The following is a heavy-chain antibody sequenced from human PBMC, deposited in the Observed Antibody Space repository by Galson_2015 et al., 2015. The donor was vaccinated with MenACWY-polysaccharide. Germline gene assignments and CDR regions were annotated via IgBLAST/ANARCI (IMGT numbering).Heavy chain of an antibody. V-gene: IGHV3-23*01. D-gene: IGHD3-22*01. Sequence: SLRLSCAASGFTFSSYAMSWVRQAPGKGLEWVSVIRGSGGSTYYADSVKGRFTISRDNSKNTLYLQMNSLRAEDTAVYYCAKADSRVYYYRPFQHWGQGTLVTVSS. CDR1: GFTFSSYA. J-gene: IGHJ1*01. CDR2: IRGSGGST. CDR3: AKADSRVYYYRPFQH.